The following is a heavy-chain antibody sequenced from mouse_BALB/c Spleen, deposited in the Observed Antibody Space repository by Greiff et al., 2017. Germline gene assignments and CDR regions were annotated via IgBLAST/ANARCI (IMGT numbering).Heavy chain of an antibody. CDR1: GFTFSSYG. Sequence: DVMLVESGGGLVQPGGSLKLSCAASGFTFSSYGMSWVRQTPDKRLELVATINSNGGSTYYPDSVKGRFTISRDNAKNTLYLQMSSLKSEDTAMYYCARDRGPFAYWGKGTLVTVSA. D-gene: IGHD3-1*01. CDR2: INSNGGST. J-gene: IGHJ3*01. V-gene: IGHV5-6-3*01. CDR3: ARDRGPFAY.